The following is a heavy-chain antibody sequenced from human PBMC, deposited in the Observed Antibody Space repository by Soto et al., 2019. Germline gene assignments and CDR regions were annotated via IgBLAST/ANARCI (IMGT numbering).Heavy chain of an antibody. CDR1: SAPVSSSTYT. Sequence: QLQLQESGPGLVKPSETLSLTCTVSSAPVSSSTYTWGWIRQPPGKGLEWIGSIYYSGSTYYNPSLNSRVTVSVGTSKNQCSLKVTSVTAADTAVYYCARLHGYCISSSCHGHYAMDVWGQGTTVTVSS. CDR2: IYYSGST. D-gene: IGHD2-2*01. CDR3: ARLHGYCISSSCHGHYAMDV. V-gene: IGHV4-39*01. J-gene: IGHJ6*02.